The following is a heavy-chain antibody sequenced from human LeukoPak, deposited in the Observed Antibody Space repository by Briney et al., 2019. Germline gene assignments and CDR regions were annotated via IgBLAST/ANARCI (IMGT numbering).Heavy chain of an antibody. V-gene: IGHV4-59*01. CDR1: GGAISTYY. Sequence: SETLSLTCTVSGGAISTYYGNWIRQAPGKGLEWIGYIYYSGSTNYNPSLKSRVTISVDTSRNQFSLKLSSVTAADTAVYYCAGLVGRYSSGLYYYYFDYWGQGTLVTVSS. CDR3: AGLVGRYSSGLYYYYFDY. D-gene: IGHD3-22*01. J-gene: IGHJ4*02. CDR2: IYYSGST.